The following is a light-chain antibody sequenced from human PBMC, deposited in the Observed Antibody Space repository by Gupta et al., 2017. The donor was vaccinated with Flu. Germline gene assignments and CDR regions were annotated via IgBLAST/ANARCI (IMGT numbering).Light chain of an antibody. Sequence: SYDLTQPPSVSVSPGQTASISCSGETLGDKYVSWYRQRAGQSPRLVIYQDYRRPSGIPERLSGSNSGNAATLTIAGTQAMDEADYYCQTWDNGTGGFGGGTKLTVL. CDR3: QTWDNGTGG. CDR1: TLGDKY. V-gene: IGLV3-1*01. J-gene: IGLJ3*02. CDR2: QDY.